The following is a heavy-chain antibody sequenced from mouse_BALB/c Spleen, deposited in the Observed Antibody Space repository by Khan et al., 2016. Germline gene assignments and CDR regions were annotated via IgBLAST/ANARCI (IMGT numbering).Heavy chain of an antibody. J-gene: IGHJ2*01. CDR1: GCNIKDYY. CDR2: IDPENGNS. Sequence: IQLVQSGAELVRPGALVKLTCKASGCNIKDYYMHWVKQRPEQGLEWIGWIDPENGNSIYDPKFQGKASITADTASNTAYLQVNSLTSEDTAVYYCARSPYFFAYWGQGTTLTVSS. V-gene: IGHV14-1*02. CDR3: ARSPYFFAY.